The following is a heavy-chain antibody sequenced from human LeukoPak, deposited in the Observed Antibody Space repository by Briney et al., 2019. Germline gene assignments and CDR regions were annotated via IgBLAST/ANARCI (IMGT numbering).Heavy chain of an antibody. D-gene: IGHD6-13*01. J-gene: IGHJ6*03. CDR2: IIPIFGTA. CDR1: GGTFSSYA. Sequence: ASVKVSCKASGGTFSSYAISWVRQAPGQGLEWMGGIIPIFGTANYAQKFQGRVTITTDESTSTAYMELSSLRSEDTAVYYCARGDPSQQQLGHMDVWGKGTTVTVSS. V-gene: IGHV1-69*05. CDR3: ARGDPSQQQLGHMDV.